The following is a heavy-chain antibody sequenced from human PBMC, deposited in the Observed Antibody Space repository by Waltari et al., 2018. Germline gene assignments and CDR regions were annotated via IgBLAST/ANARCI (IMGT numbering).Heavy chain of an antibody. CDR2: ISSSSSYI. V-gene: IGHV3-21*01. J-gene: IGHJ4*02. CDR3: ARDPRYCSSTSCHDY. Sequence: EVQLVESGGGLVKPGGSLRLSCAASGFTFSSYSMNRVRQAPGKWLEWVSSISSSSSYIYYADSVKGRFTISRDNAKNSLYLQMNSLRAEDTAVYYCARDPRYCSSTSCHDYWGQGTLVTVSS. CDR1: GFTFSSYS. D-gene: IGHD2-2*01.